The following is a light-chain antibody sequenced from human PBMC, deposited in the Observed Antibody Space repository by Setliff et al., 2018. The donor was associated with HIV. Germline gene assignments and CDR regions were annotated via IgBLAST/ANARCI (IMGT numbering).Light chain of an antibody. CDR3: SSYGGSDNLL. J-gene: IGLJ2*01. V-gene: IGLV2-8*01. Sequence: QSALTQPPSASGSPGQSVTITCTGASTDVGGYDHVSWYQQHPGKPPKVVISEVSQRPSGVPDRFSGSKSGNTSLLTVSGLQAEDEADYYCSSYGGSDNLLFGGGTK. CDR2: EVS. CDR1: STDVGGYDH.